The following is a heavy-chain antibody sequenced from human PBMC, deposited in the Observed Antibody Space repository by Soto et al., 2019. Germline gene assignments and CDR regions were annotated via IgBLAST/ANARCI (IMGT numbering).Heavy chain of an antibody. CDR1: GFTISDHY. CDR2: TRNKANSYTT. Sequence: EVQLVESGGGLVQPGGSLRLSCAASGFTISDHYMDWVRQAPGKGLEWVGRTRNKANSYTTEYAASVKGRFTISRDDSKNSLYLQMNSPKTEDTAVYYCARYDYGDVDYWGQGTLVTVSS. D-gene: IGHD4-17*01. CDR3: ARYDYGDVDY. V-gene: IGHV3-72*01. J-gene: IGHJ4*02.